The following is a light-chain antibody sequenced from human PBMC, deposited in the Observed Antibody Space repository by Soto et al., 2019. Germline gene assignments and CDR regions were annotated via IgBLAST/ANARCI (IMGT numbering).Light chain of an antibody. CDR1: QCVSSY. J-gene: IGKJ4*01. V-gene: IGKV3-11*01. CDR3: QQRSNWVS. CDR2: DAS. Sequence: EIVLTKSPATLSLSPGERATLSCRASQCVSSYLAWYQQKPGQAPRLLIYDASNRATGIPARFSGSGSGTDFTLTISSLEPEDFAVYYCQQRSNWVSFGGGTKVDIK.